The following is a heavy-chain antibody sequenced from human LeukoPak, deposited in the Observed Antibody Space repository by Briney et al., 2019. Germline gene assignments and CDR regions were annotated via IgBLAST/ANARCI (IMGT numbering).Heavy chain of an antibody. J-gene: IGHJ5*02. CDR1: GGSISSSYY. Sequence: SETLSLTCTVSGGSISSSYYWGWIRQPPGKGLEWIGNKYYRGSTYYNPSLKSRVTISVDTSKNQFSLKLSSVTAADTAVYYCARDSGTTGEVKFDPWGQGTPVTVSS. V-gene: IGHV4-39*07. CDR3: ARDSGTTGEVKFDP. D-gene: IGHD3-10*01. CDR2: KYYRGST.